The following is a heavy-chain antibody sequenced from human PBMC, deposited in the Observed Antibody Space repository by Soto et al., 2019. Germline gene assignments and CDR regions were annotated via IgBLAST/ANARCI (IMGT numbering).Heavy chain of an antibody. V-gene: IGHV3-48*03. CDR2: ISRSGTTI. CDR1: GFTFSSYE. J-gene: IGHJ4*02. Sequence: PGGSLRLSCAASGFTFSSYEMNWVRQAPGKGLEWVSYISRSGTTIYYADSVKGRFTISRDNAKNSLYLQMHTLTAEDTAVYYCARDEGLRSGAYFDYWGRGTLVTVSS. D-gene: IGHD3-16*01. CDR3: ARDEGLRSGAYFDY.